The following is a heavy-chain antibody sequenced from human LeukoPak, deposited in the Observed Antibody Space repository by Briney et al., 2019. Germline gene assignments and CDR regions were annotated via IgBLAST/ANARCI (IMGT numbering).Heavy chain of an antibody. V-gene: IGHV4-4*07. CDR2: VYSSGTI. Sequence: SETLSPTCRVYCRSITSSYCSSIRLPAGKGLEWIGLVYSSGTITYNPSLQSRVTMSVDTSKNEFSLKMSSVTAADTAVYYCTRDSVTTGEVKFDPWGQGTLVAVSS. D-gene: IGHD4-17*01. CDR3: TRDSVTTGEVKFDP. CDR1: CRSITSSY. J-gene: IGHJ5*02.